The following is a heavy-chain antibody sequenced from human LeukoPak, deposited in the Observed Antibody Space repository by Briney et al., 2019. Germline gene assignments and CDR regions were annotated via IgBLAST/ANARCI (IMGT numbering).Heavy chain of an antibody. CDR3: ARRVATTDHFDF. Sequence: ASVKVSFKASGYTFTSYGISWVRQAPGQGLEWMGWISGYNGNTNYAQEVQGRVTMTTDTSTTTAYMELRSLRSDDTAVYYCARRVATTDHFDFWGQGTLGTVSA. CDR2: ISGYNGNT. J-gene: IGHJ4*02. D-gene: IGHD5-12*01. CDR1: GYTFTSYG. V-gene: IGHV1-18*01.